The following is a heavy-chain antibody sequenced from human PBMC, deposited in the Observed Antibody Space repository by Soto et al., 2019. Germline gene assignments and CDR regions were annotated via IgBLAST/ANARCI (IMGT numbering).Heavy chain of an antibody. Sequence: PSETLSLTCTVSGGSISSGENFWNWIRQSPGKGLEWIGYIHHSGSTYYNPSLKSRLTISVDTSKNQISLKLNSVTAADTAVYYCARDTGTYPYYFDYWG. CDR3: ARDTGTYPYYFDY. CDR2: IHHSGST. J-gene: IGHJ4*01. V-gene: IGHV4-30-4*01. CDR1: GGSISSGENF. D-gene: IGHD1-26*01.